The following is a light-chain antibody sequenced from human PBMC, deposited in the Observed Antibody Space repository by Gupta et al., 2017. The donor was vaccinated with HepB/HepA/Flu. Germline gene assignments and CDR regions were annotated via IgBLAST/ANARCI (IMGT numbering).Light chain of an antibody. V-gene: IGKV3-20*01. J-gene: IGKJ5*01. Sequence: IVLTQSPGTLSLSPGERATLSCRASQSVTSSYLAWYQQKPGQAPRLLIYGASSRATGIPDRFSGSGSGTDFTLTISRLEPEDVAVYYCQQYGTSITFGQGSQLEIK. CDR1: QSVTSSY. CDR2: GAS. CDR3: QQYGTSIT.